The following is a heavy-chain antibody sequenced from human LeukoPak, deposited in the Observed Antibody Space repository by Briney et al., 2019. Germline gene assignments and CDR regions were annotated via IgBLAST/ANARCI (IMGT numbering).Heavy chain of an antibody. CDR3: AKGVSTRPLYYFDN. J-gene: IGHJ4*02. D-gene: IGHD6-6*01. CDR1: GFAFSSYA. Sequence: GSLRLSCAASGFAFSSYAMNWVRQAPGKGLEWVSVISASGASTYNADSVKGRFTISRDNSKNTLYLQMNSLRVGDTALYFCAKGVSTRPLYYFDNWGQGTLVTVSS. V-gene: IGHV3-23*01. CDR2: ISASGAST.